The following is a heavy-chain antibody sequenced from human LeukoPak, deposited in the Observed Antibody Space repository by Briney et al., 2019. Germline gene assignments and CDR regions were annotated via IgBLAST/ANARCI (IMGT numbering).Heavy chain of an antibody. CDR3: ARVYSSSFYYYYYMDV. D-gene: IGHD6-6*01. J-gene: IGHJ6*03. CDR2: ISYDGSNK. CDR1: EFTFSSYA. V-gene: IGHV3-30*04. Sequence: PGGSLRLSCAASEFTFSSYAMHWVRQAPGKGLEWVAVISYDGSNKYYADSVKGRFTISRDNSKNTLYLQMNSLRAEDTAVYYCARVYSSSFYYYYYMDVWGKGTTVTVSS.